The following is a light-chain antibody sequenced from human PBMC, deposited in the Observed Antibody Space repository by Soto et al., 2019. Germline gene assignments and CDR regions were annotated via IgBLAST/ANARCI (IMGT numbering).Light chain of an antibody. CDR1: QLISSSY. Sequence: EIVLTQSPGTLSLSPGERATLSCRASQLISSSYLAWYQQKPGQAPRLLIQGSSRRATGIPDRFSGSGSGTDFTLTISRLEPEDFAVYYCQQYNNTTYTFGQGTKLEIK. J-gene: IGKJ2*01. CDR2: GSS. CDR3: QQYNNTTYT. V-gene: IGKV3-20*01.